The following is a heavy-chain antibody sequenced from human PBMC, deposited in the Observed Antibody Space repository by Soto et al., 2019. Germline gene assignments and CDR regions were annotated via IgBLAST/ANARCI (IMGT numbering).Heavy chain of an antibody. Sequence: PVGSLRLSCAASGCTFSSYEMNWGSQAPGKGLEWVSYISSSGSTIYYADSVKGRFTISRDNAKNSLYLQMNSLRAEDTAVYYCARDTRVGQQLGLSHSYGLDVWGQANKVTLYS. CDR2: ISSSGSTI. CDR3: ARDTRVGQQLGLSHSYGLDV. J-gene: IGHJ6*02. CDR1: GCTFSSYE. V-gene: IGHV3-48*03. D-gene: IGHD6-13*01.